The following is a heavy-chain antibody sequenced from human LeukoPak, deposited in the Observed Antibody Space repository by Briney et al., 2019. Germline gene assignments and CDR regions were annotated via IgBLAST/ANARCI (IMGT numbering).Heavy chain of an antibody. Sequence: PSETLSLTCAVYGGSFSGHYWSWIRQPPGKGLEWIGEINHSGSTNYNPSLKSRVTISVDTSKNQFSLKLSSVTAADTAVYYCARGRTPRKAFDIWGQGTMVTVSS. J-gene: IGHJ3*02. CDR1: GGSFSGHY. CDR3: ARGRTPRKAFDI. D-gene: IGHD1-1*01. CDR2: INHSGST. V-gene: IGHV4-34*01.